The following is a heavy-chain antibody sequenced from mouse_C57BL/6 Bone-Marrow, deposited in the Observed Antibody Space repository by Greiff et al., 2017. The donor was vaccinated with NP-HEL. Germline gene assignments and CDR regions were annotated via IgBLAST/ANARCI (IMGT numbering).Heavy chain of an antibody. CDR3: ARLPGY. J-gene: IGHJ2*01. CDR1: GFTFSDYY. V-gene: IGHV5-16*01. CDR2: INYDGSCT. Sequence: EVMLVESEGGLVQPGSSMKLSCTASGFTFSDYYMAWVRQVPEKGLEWVANINYDGSCTYYLDSLKSRFIISRDNAKNILYLQMSSLKSEDTATYYCARLPGYWGQGTTLTVSS.